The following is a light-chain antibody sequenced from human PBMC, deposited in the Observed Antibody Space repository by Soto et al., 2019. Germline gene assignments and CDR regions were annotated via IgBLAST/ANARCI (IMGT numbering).Light chain of an antibody. CDR2: DAS. J-gene: IGKJ4*01. CDR3: HQYNNWPLT. V-gene: IGKV1-33*01. CDR1: QDISDS. Sequence: DIQMTQSPSSLSASVGDRITITCQASQDISDSLNWYQQKPGRAPNLLIYDASNLETGVPSRFSGSGSGTDFTFTITGLQPEDIATYYCHQYNNWPLTFGGGTKVDIK.